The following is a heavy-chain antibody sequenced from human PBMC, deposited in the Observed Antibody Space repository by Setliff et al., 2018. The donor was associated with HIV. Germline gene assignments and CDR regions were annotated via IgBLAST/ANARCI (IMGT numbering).Heavy chain of an antibody. J-gene: IGHJ4*02. CDR2: IHASGKT. CDR1: GDTDFY. CDR3: ATLDPSGGNFLAY. D-gene: IGHD2-21*02. V-gene: IGHV4-4*09. Sequence: PSETLSLTCTVSGDTDFYWNWIRQPPGKGLEWIGYIHASGKTNYNPSLKSRVTISLDTSKMQFSLHLTSVTAADTAVYHCATLDPSGGNFLAYWGQGTLVTAPQ.